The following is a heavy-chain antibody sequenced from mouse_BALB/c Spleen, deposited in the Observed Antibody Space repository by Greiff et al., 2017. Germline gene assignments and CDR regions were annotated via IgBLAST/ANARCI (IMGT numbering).Heavy chain of an antibody. V-gene: IGHV5-6-3*01. J-gene: IGHJ2*01. CDR1: VFTFSSYG. D-gene: IGHD1-1*01. CDR2: INSNGGST. CDR3: ARGGYGSTLDY. Sequence: EVQLVESGGGLVQPGGSLKLSCAASVFTFSSYGMSWVRQTPDKRLELVATINSNGGSTYYPDSVKGRFTISRDNAKNTLYLQMSSLKSEDTAMYYCARGGYGSTLDYWGQGTTLTVSS.